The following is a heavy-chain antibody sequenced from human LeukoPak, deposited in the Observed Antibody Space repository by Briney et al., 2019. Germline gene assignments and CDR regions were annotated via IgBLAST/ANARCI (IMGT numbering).Heavy chain of an antibody. CDR2: IYHSGNT. Sequence: SETLSLTCTVSGYSISSGYYWDWIRQPPGRGLEWIGSIYHSGNTYYNPSLKSRVIISVDTSKNRFSLKLSSVTAADTAVYYCARESHDILTGSYYYYMDVWGKGTRSPSP. J-gene: IGHJ6*03. CDR1: GYSISSGYY. V-gene: IGHV4-38-2*02. D-gene: IGHD3-9*01. CDR3: ARESHDILTGSYYYYMDV.